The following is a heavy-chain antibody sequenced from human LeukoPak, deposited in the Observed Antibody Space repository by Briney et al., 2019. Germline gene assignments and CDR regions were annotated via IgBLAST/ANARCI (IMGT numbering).Heavy chain of an antibody. J-gene: IGHJ4*02. CDR2: IRYDGSNK. CDR3: ARDLEEHRPGRIFHY. D-gene: IGHD1/OR15-1a*01. CDR1: GFTFSSYG. Sequence: GGSLRLSCAASGFTFSSYGMHWVRQAPGKGLEWVAFIRYDGSNKYYADSVKGRFTISRDNSKNTLYLQMNSLRAEDTAVYYCARDLEEHRPGRIFHYWGQGTLVTVSS. V-gene: IGHV3-30*02.